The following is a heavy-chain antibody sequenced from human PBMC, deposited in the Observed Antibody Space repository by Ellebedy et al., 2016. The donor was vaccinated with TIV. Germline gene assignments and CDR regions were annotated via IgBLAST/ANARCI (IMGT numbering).Heavy chain of an antibody. CDR3: TTEVVAVAGTGNPDYYYYGMDV. CDR1: GFTFSNAW. V-gene: IGHV3-15*01. J-gene: IGHJ6*02. CDR2: IKSKTDGGTT. D-gene: IGHD6-19*01. Sequence: GGSLRLSXAASGFTFSNAWMSWVRQAPGKGLEWVGRIKSKTDGGTTDYAAPVKGRFTISRDDSKNTLYLQMNSLKTEDTAVYYCTTEVVAVAGTGNPDYYYYGMDVWGQGTMVTVSS.